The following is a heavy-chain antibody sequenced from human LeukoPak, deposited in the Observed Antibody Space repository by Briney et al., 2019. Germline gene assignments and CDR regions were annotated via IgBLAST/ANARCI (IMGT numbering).Heavy chain of an antibody. Sequence: SETLSLTCTVPGGSISSYYWSWIRQPPGKGLEWIGYIYYSGSTNYNPSLKSRVTMSVDTSKNQFSLKLSSVTAADTAVYYCARTTWGDGYNFDYWGQGTLVTVSS. CDR3: ARTTWGDGYNFDY. CDR2: IYYSGST. CDR1: GGSISSYY. D-gene: IGHD5-24*01. J-gene: IGHJ4*02. V-gene: IGHV4-59*08.